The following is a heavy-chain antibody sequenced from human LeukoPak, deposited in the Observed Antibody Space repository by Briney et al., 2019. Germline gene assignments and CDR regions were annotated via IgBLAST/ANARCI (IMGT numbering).Heavy chain of an antibody. Sequence: GASVKVSCKASGYTFNNYGISWVRQAPGQGLEWMGWVTSYNGDTNYAQKFQGRVTMSTDTSTSTAYMELSRLRSDDTAVYYCARASYYGSGSYSSPWGQGTLVTVSS. V-gene: IGHV1-18*01. D-gene: IGHD3-10*01. CDR1: GYTFNNYG. CDR3: ARASYYGSGSYSSP. CDR2: VTSYNGDT. J-gene: IGHJ5*02.